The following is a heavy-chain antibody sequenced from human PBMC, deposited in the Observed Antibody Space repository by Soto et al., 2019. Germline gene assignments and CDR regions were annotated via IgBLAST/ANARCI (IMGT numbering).Heavy chain of an antibody. CDR3: ATSYGSGYRAFDY. CDR2: INPILSRS. Sequence: QVQLVQSGAEVKRPGSSVKVSCKASGDTFAFYSINWVRQAPGLGFEWMGRINPILSRSNYAQRFQGRVTMTADKATSTAYMVLNSLRSEDTAMYYCATSYGSGYRAFDYWGQGALVTVSS. V-gene: IGHV1-69*02. J-gene: IGHJ4*02. CDR1: GDTFAFYS. D-gene: IGHD3-10*01.